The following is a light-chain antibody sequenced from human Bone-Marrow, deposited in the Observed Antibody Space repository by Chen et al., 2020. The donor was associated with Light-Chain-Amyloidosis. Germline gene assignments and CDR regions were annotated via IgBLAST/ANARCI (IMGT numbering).Light chain of an antibody. V-gene: IGLV3-25*03. CDR1: DLPTKY. CDR2: RDT. Sequence: SYELTQPPSVSVSPGQTARLPCSGDDLPTKYAYWYQQKPGQAPVLVIHRDTERPSGISERFSSSSSGTTATLTISGVQAEDEADYHCQSADSSGTYEVIFGGGTKLTVL. J-gene: IGLJ2*01. CDR3: QSADSSGTYEVI.